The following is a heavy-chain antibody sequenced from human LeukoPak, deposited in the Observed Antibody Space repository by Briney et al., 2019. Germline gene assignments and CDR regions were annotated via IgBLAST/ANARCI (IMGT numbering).Heavy chain of an antibody. CDR1: GYTFTSDY. CDR3: ARGRFVRDYYRFDY. V-gene: IGHV1-46*01. D-gene: IGHD3-22*01. CDR2: FNPSGGGT. Sequence: ASVKVSCKASGYTFTSDYMHWVRQAPGQGLEWMGMFNPSGGGTTYAQKFQGRVTMTRDTSTSTVYMELSSLRSEDTAVYYCARGRFVRDYYRFDYWGQGTLVTVSS. J-gene: IGHJ4*02.